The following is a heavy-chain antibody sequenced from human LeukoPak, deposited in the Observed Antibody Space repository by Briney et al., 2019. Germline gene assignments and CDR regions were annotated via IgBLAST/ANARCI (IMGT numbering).Heavy chain of an antibody. CDR3: VKDEIEGVIGAGPGY. D-gene: IGHD1-26*01. CDR2: ISSSSSTI. CDR1: GFTFSSYS. J-gene: IGHJ4*02. Sequence: PGGSLRLSCAASGFTFSSYSMNWVRQAPGKGLEWVSYISSSSSTIYYADSVKGRFTISRDNSKNTLYLQMNSLRAEDTAFYHCVKDEIEGVIGAGPGYWGQGTLVTVSS. V-gene: IGHV3-48*01.